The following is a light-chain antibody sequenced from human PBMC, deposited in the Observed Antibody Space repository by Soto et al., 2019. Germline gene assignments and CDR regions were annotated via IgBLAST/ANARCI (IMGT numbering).Light chain of an antibody. CDR1: SSDVGTYNY. CDR2: DVS. V-gene: IGLV2-11*01. J-gene: IGLJ2*01. Sequence: LTQPRSVSGPPGQSVSISCSGTSSDVGTYNYVSWYQQHPGKAPKLMIYDVSKRPSGVPDRFSGSKSGNTASLTISGLQAEDEADYYCCSYAGGYTHAVFGGGTKLTVL. CDR3: CSYAGGYTHAV.